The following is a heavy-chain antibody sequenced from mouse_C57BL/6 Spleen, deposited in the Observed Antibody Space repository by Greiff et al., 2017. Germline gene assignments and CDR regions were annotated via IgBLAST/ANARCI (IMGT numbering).Heavy chain of an antibody. J-gene: IGHJ1*03. CDR2: IYPGDGDT. CDR1: GYAFSSSW. Sequence: VKLMESGPELVKPGASVKISCKASGYAFSSSWMNWVKQRPGKGLEWIGRIYPGDGDTNYNGKFKGKATLTADKSSSTAYMQLSSLTSEDSAVYFCATIYGNYVGYWYFDVWGTGTTVTVSS. D-gene: IGHD2-1*01. V-gene: IGHV1-82*01. CDR3: ATIYGNYVGYWYFDV.